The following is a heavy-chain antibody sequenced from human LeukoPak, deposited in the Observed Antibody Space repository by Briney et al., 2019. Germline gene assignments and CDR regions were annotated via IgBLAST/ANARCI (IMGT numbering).Heavy chain of an antibody. CDR1: GDSISSSGSY. Sequence: TSETLSLTCTVSGDSISSSGSYWGWIRQPPGKGLEWIGSIYYSGSTYYNPSLKSRVTISVDTSKNQFSLKLSSVTAADTAVYYCARLRIWWGGFDYWGQGTLVTVSS. CDR2: IYYSGST. CDR3: ARLRIWWGGFDY. D-gene: IGHD5-12*01. V-gene: IGHV4-39*01. J-gene: IGHJ4*02.